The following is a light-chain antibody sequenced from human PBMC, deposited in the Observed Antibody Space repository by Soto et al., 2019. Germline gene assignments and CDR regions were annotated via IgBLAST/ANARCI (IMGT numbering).Light chain of an antibody. Sequence: QSALTQPPSASGSPGQSVTISCTGTSSDVGAFNYVSWYQQHPVKAPKLMIYEVSKRPSGVPDRFSGSKSGNTASLTVSGLQAEDEADYYCSSHAGSNALVFGGGTKLTVL. CDR2: EVS. J-gene: IGLJ2*01. CDR1: SSDVGAFNY. CDR3: SSHAGSNALV. V-gene: IGLV2-8*01.